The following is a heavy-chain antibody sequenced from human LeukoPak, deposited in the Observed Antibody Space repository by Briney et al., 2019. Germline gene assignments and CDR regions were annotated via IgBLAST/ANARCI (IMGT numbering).Heavy chain of an antibody. D-gene: IGHD3-9*01. Sequence: GGSLRLSCAASGFTFSSYAMNWVRRAPGKGLEWVSHISTGSSTIYYADSVKGRFTISRDNAKNSLYLQMNSLRAEDTAVYYCARDFAGWGYFDLWGRGTQVTVSS. CDR3: ARDFAGWGYFDL. V-gene: IGHV3-48*01. CDR2: ISTGSSTI. CDR1: GFTFSSYA. J-gene: IGHJ2*01.